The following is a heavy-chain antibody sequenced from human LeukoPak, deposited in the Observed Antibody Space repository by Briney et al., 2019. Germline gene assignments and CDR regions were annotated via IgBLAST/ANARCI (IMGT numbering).Heavy chain of an antibody. CDR2: IYHSGST. CDR3: ARDFSYSSSQTDY. Sequence: SETLSLTCTVSGYSISSGYYWGWIRQPPGKGLEWIGSIYHSGSTYYNPSLKSRVTISVDTSKNQFSLKLSSVTAADTAVYYRARDFSYSSSQTDYWGQGTLVTVSS. CDR1: GYSISSGYY. J-gene: IGHJ4*02. D-gene: IGHD6-13*01. V-gene: IGHV4-38-2*02.